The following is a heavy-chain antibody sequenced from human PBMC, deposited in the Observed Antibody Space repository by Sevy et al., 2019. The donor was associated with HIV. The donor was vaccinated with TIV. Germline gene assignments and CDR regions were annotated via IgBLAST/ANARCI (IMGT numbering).Heavy chain of an antibody. CDR3: NIVGATGPRDFDY. D-gene: IGHD1-26*01. V-gene: IGHV1-69*13. CDR2: IFPIFVTA. J-gene: IGHJ4*02. CDR1: GGTFSSYA. Sequence: ASVKVSCKASGGTFSSYAISWVRQAPGQGLEWMGGIFPIFVTANYAQKFQGRVTITADESTSTAYMELSSLRSEDTAVYYCNIVGATGPRDFDYWGQGTLVTVSS.